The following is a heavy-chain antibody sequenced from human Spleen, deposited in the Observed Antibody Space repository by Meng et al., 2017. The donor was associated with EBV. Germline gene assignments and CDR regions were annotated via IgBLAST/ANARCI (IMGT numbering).Heavy chain of an antibody. CDR2: ISYDAVHK. CDR3: TRDLSEKYTIDY. J-gene: IGHJ4*02. CDR1: GFTFSTYA. V-gene: IGHV3-30-3*01. Sequence: VVPAVRSLRGSLSASGFTFSTYARHWVRPAPGKGLEWVAFISYDAVHKHYADSVRGRFTVSRDNSKNTLYLEMNSLRAEDTAVYYCTRDLSEKYTIDYWGQGTLVTVSS. D-gene: IGHD2-2*02.